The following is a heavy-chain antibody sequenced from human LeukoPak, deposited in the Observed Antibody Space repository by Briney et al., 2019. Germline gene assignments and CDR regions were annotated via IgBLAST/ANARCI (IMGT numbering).Heavy chain of an antibody. CDR2: ISSSGSTI. J-gene: IGHJ6*04. CDR1: GFTLSSYE. D-gene: IGHD3-10*02. V-gene: IGHV3-48*03. CDR3: AELGITMIGGV. Sequence: RSGGSLRLSCAASGFTLSSYEMNWVRQAPGKGLEWGSYISSSGSTIYYADSVKGRFTISRDNAKNSLYLQMNSLRAEDTAVYYCAELGITMIGGVWGKGTTVTISS.